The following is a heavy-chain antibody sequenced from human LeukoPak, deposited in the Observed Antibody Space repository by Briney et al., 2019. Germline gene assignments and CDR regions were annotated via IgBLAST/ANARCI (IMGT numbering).Heavy chain of an antibody. Sequence: PGGSLRLSCAASGFSFSSYEMNWVRQAPGKGLEWVSYISSSGSTIYYADSVKGRFTISRDNAKNSLYLQMNSLRAEDTAVYYCARDHQYYDILTGYYGGYYFDYWGQGTLVTVSS. CDR3: ARDHQYYDILTGYYGGYYFDY. D-gene: IGHD3-9*01. CDR2: ISSSGSTI. V-gene: IGHV3-48*03. J-gene: IGHJ4*02. CDR1: GFSFSSYE.